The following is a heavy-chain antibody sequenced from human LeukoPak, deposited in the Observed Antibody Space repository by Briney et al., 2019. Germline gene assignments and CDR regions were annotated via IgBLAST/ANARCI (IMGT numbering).Heavy chain of an antibody. J-gene: IGHJ4*02. D-gene: IGHD1-26*01. Sequence: MPSETLSLTCTVSGGSISSYYWSWIRQPPGKGLEWIGYIYYSGSTNYNPSLKSRVTISVDTSKNQFSLKLSSVTAADTAVYYCAREGRTVGATKGRPDYWGQGTLVAVSS. CDR1: GGSISSYY. CDR3: AREGRTVGATKGRPDY. CDR2: IYYSGST. V-gene: IGHV4-59*01.